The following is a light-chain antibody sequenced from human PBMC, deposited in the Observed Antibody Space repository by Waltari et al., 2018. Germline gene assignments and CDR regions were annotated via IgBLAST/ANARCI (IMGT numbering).Light chain of an antibody. CDR1: HDISHY. Sequence: DIQMTQSPSSASAPVGDRDTTSCRASHDISHYLDWYQQEPGKAPKLLIYAPSSLLSGVPSRFSGSGSGTDFTLTISSLQPDDSATYYCQQGKTFPLTFGGGTKVEI. CDR2: APS. CDR3: QQGKTFPLT. V-gene: IGKV1-12*01. J-gene: IGKJ4*01.